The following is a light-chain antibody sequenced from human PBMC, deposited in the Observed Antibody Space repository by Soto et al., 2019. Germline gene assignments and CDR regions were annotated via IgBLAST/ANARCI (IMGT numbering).Light chain of an antibody. V-gene: IGKV4-1*01. J-gene: IGKJ1*01. CDR3: QQYYSTPWT. Sequence: DIVMTQSPDSLAVSLGERATINCKSSQSVLYSSNNKNYLAWYQQKPGQPPKLLIYLASTRESGVPDRFSGSGSGTDFTLPVRSLQAEDVAVYYCQQYYSTPWTFGQGTKVEIK. CDR2: LAS. CDR1: QSVLYSSNNKNY.